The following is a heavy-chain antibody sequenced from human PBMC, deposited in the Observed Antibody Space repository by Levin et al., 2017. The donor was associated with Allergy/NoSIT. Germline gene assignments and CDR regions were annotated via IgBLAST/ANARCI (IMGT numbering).Heavy chain of an antibody. CDR2: INHSGST. D-gene: IGHD6-13*01. J-gene: IGHJ4*02. Sequence: SETLSLTCAVYGGSFSGYYWSWIRQPPGKGLEWIGEINHSGSTNYNPSLKSRVTISVDTSKNQFSLKLSSVTAADTAVYYCARDDSSTEEPFDYWGQGTLVTVSS. V-gene: IGHV4-34*01. CDR1: GGSFSGYY. CDR3: ARDDSSTEEPFDY.